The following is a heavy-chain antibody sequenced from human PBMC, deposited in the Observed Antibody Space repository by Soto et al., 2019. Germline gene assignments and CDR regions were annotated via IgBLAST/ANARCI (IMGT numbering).Heavy chain of an antibody. D-gene: IGHD2-2*02. J-gene: IGHJ3*02. V-gene: IGHV1-69*01. CDR3: ARVGYCSSTSCYTSAFDI. Sequence: QVQLVQSGAEVKKPGSSVKVSCKASGGTFSSYAISWVRQAPGQGLEWMGGIIPIFGTANYAQKFQGRVTITADESTSTAYMELSSLRSEDTAVYYCARVGYCSSTSCYTSAFDIRGQGTMVTVSS. CDR1: GGTFSSYA. CDR2: IIPIFGTA.